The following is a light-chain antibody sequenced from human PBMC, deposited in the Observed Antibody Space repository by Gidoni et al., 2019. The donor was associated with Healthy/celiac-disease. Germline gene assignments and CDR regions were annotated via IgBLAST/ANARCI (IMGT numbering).Light chain of an antibody. J-gene: IGLJ2*01. CDR3: SLYAGSNKGV. CDR1: NSDVGGYNY. V-gene: IGLV2-8*01. CDR2: EVS. Sequence: QSALTQPPSASGSPGQPVTISCTGTNSDVGGYNYVSWYQQHPGKAPKLMIYEVSKRPSWVPDRFSGSKSGNTASLTVSGLQAEDEADYYCSLYAGSNKGVFGGGTKLTVL.